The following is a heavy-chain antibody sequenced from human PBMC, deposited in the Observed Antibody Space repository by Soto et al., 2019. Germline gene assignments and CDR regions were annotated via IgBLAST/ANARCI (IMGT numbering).Heavy chain of an antibody. CDR1: GFTFSIYD. V-gene: IGHV3-13*01. D-gene: IGHD3-10*02. CDR2: IGVGGET. CDR3: VREWVDNYVSHPPLGLDV. Sequence: EVQLVESGGGLVQPGGSLRLSCVASGFTFSIYDMHWVRQPTGKGLEWVSAIGVGGETYYSGSVKGRFTIPRENAKNSLYIQMNNMRAKDTAIYYCVREWVDNYVSHPPLGLDVWGQGTTVTVSS. J-gene: IGHJ6*02.